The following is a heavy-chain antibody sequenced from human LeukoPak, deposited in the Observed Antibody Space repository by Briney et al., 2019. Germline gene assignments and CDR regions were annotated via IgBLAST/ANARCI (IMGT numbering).Heavy chain of an antibody. CDR2: ISWNSGSI. CDR1: GFTFDDYA. CDR3: ARDYGLRYTFDP. Sequence: GGSLRLSCAASGFTFDDYAMHWVRQAPGKGLEWVSGISWNSGSIGYADSVKGRFTISRDNAKNSLYLQMNSLRAEDTAVYYCARDYGLRYTFDPWGQGTLVTVSS. V-gene: IGHV3-9*01. J-gene: IGHJ5*02. D-gene: IGHD3-9*01.